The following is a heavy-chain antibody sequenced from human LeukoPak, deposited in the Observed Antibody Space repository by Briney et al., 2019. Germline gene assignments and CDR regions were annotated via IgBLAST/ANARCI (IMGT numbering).Heavy chain of an antibody. CDR1: GFTFSNYW. CDR2: IKLDGSEK. J-gene: IGHJ4*02. Sequence: PGGSLRLSCAASGFTFSNYWMNWVRQAPGKGLEWVANIKLDGSEKNHVDSVKGRFTISRDNAKNSLYLQMNSLRAEDTAVYYCARGPGDCSSSSCYVNYWGQGTLVTVSS. CDR3: ARGPGDCSSSSCYVNY. V-gene: IGHV3-7*04. D-gene: IGHD2-2*01.